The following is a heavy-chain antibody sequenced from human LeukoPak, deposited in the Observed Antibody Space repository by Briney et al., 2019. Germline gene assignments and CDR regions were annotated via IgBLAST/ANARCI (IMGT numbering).Heavy chain of an antibody. V-gene: IGHV3-23*01. CDR1: GFTFSSYA. J-gene: IGHJ4*02. Sequence: GGSLRLSCAASGFTFSSYAMSWVRQAPGKGLEWVSAISGSGGSTYYADSVKGRFTISRDNAKNSLYLQMNSLRAEDTAVYYCARVRYCSGGSCYPRSYYFDYWGQGTLVTVSS. CDR3: ARVRYCSGGSCYPRSYYFDY. CDR2: ISGSGGST. D-gene: IGHD2-15*01.